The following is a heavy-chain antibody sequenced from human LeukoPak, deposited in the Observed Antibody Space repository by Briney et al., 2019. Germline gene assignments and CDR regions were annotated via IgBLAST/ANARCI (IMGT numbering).Heavy chain of an antibody. D-gene: IGHD1-26*01. V-gene: IGHV3-23*01. CDR1: GFTSSTNA. Sequence: GSLRLSCLTSGFTSSTNAMSWVRQAPGKGLEWISGISGSGASTYYADSATGRFTISRDNSRNTLYLQMNSLRGDDTAVYYCAKDVGKWESLHFFDYWGQGTLVTVSS. J-gene: IGHJ4*02. CDR3: AKDVGKWESLHFFDY. CDR2: ISGSGAST.